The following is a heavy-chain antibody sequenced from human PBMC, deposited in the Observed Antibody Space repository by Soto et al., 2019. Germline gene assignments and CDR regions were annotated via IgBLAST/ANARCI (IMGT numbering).Heavy chain of an antibody. V-gene: IGHV3-30*03. D-gene: IGHD3-3*01. CDR1: RFPFSTYG. CDR2: ISYDGSEK. CDR3: ARGVYDFWSGHPKGLDY. J-gene: IGHJ4*02. Sequence: SLRLSCAASRFPFSTYGMHWVRQAPGKGLEWVAVISYDGSEKYYADSVKGRFTISRDNSKNTLYLQMDSLRTEDTAVYYCARGVYDFWSGHPKGLDYWGQGTVVTVSS.